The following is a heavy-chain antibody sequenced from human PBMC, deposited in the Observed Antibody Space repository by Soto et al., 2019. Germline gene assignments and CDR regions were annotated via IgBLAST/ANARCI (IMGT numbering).Heavy chain of an antibody. V-gene: IGHV4-59*01. J-gene: IGHJ6*03. CDR1: GGSISSYY. CDR3: ARGYDFWSGYSPVANYYYYMDV. Sequence: SETLSLTCTVSGGSISSYYWSWIRQPPGKGLEWIGYIYYSGSTNYNPSLKSRVTISVDTSKNQFSLKLSSVTAADTAVYYCARGYDFWSGYSPVANYYYYMDVWGKGTTVTVSS. D-gene: IGHD3-3*01. CDR2: IYYSGST.